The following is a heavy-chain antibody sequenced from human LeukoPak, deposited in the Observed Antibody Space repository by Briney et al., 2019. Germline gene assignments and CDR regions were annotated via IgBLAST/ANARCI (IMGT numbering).Heavy chain of an antibody. V-gene: IGHV3-7*03. CDR3: ARDRGGDYGDYSMYYFDY. CDR1: GFTFNSYW. Sequence: GGSLRLSCAASGFTFNSYWMNWVRQAPGKGLEWVANIKRDGSEKYYVDSVKGRFTISRDNAKNSLYLQMNSLRAEDTAVYYCARDRGGDYGDYSMYYFDYWGQGTLVTVSS. J-gene: IGHJ4*02. CDR2: IKRDGSEK. D-gene: IGHD4-17*01.